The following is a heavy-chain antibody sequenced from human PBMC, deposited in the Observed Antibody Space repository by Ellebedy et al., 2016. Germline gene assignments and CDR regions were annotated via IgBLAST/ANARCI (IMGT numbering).Heavy chain of an antibody. CDR2: IYHSGSA. J-gene: IGHJ4*02. CDR3: ARVARLRFGYYFDY. Sequence: SETLSLTCTVSGGSISSGGYSWSWIRQPPGKGLEWIGYIYHSGSAYYNPSLKSRVTISVDKSKNQFSLKLSSVTAADTAVYYCARVARLRFGYYFDYWGQGTLVTVSS. CDR1: GGSISSGGYS. D-gene: IGHD5-12*01. V-gene: IGHV4-30-2*01.